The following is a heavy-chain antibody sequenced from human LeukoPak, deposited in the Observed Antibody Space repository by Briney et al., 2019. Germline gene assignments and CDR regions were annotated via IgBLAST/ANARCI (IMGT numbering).Heavy chain of an antibody. CDR3: ARDQKERYSSGWYYFDY. D-gene: IGHD6-19*01. J-gene: IGHJ4*02. Sequence: PGGSLRLSCAASGFTFSSYSMNWVRQAPGKGLEWVSSISSSSSYIYYADSVKGRFTISRDNSKNTLYLQMNSLRAEDTAVYYCARDQKERYSSGWYYFDYWGQGTLVTVSS. CDR1: GFTFSSYS. V-gene: IGHV3-21*04. CDR2: ISSSSSYI.